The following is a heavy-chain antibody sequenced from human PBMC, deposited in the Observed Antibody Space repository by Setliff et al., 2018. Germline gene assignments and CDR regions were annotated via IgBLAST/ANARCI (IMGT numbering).Heavy chain of an antibody. D-gene: IGHD3-22*01. J-gene: IGHJ4*02. CDR1: GYSFTVFG. V-gene: IGHV1-18*01. CDR3: VRGQGPRTVVAIPFDH. CDR2: ISPYYGST. Sequence: GASVKVSCKTSGYSFTVFGISWVRQAPGQGLEWMGWISPYYGSTNYAQKFQGRVTMTTDTSTSTAYMELTSLTSDDTALYYCVRGQGPRTVVAIPFDHWGQGTLVTVPS.